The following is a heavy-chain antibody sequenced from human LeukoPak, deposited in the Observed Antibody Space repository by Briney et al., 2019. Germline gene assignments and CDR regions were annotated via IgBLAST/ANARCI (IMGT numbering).Heavy chain of an antibody. CDR3: AREDQLLYFDY. J-gene: IGHJ4*02. V-gene: IGHV1-18*01. Sequence: ASVKVSCKASGYTFTSYGISWVRQAPGQGLEWMGWISAYNGNTNYAQKLQGRVTMTTDTSTSTAYMELSSLRSEDTAVYYCAREDQLLYFDYWGQGTLVTVSS. CDR2: ISAYNGNT. CDR1: GYTFTSYG. D-gene: IGHD2-2*01.